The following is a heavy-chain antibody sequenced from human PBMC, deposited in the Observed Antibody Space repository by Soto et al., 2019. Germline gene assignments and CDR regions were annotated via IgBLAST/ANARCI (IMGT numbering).Heavy chain of an antibody. CDR2: ISGSGDST. J-gene: IGHJ4*02. V-gene: IGHV3-23*01. CDR3: AKDRVQLWFPFHY. CDR1: GFILSSYA. Sequence: EVQLLESGGGLVQPGGSLRLSCAASGFILSSYAMSWVRQAPGKGLVGVAAISGSGDSTNYADSVKGRVTISRDNAKNTLPLQMNSVRAEDKAVYYCAKDRVQLWFPFHYWGEGALVTVSS. D-gene: IGHD5-18*01.